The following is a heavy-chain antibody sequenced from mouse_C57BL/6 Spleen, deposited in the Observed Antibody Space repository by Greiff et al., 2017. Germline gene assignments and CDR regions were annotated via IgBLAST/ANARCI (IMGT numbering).Heavy chain of an antibody. V-gene: IGHV1-15*01. Sequence: VKLVESGAELVRPGASVTLSCKASGYTFTDYEMHWVKQTPVHGLEWIGAIDPETGGTAYNQKFKGKAILTADKSSSTAYMELRSLTSEDSAVYYCTRQGGNWYFDVWGTGTTVTVSS. CDR3: TRQGGNWYFDV. CDR1: GYTFTDYE. CDR2: IDPETGGT. J-gene: IGHJ1*03.